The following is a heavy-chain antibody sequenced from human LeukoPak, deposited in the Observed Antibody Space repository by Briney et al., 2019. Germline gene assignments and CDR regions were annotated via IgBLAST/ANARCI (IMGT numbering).Heavy chain of an antibody. Sequence: SETLSLTCTVSGGSISSSSYYWSWIRQPPGKGLEWIGEINHSGSTNYNPSLKSRVTISVDTSKNQFSLKLSSVTAADTAVYYCARASSHDRFYYYYMDVWGKGTTVTVSS. CDR2: INHSGST. CDR3: ARASSHDRFYYYYMDV. D-gene: IGHD3-3*01. J-gene: IGHJ6*03. V-gene: IGHV4-39*07. CDR1: GGSISSSSYY.